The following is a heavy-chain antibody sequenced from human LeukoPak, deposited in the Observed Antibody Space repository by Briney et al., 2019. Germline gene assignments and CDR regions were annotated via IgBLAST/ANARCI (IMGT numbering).Heavy chain of an antibody. CDR2: IIPILGIA. D-gene: IGHD6-13*01. CDR3: ARYLVDQQLGISWFDP. V-gene: IGHV1-69*04. Sequence: ASVKVSCKASGGTFSSYAISWVRQAPGQGLEWMGRIIPILGIANYAQKFQGRGTITADKSTSTAYMELNRLRSEDTAVYYCARYLVDQQLGISWFDPWGQGTLVTVSS. J-gene: IGHJ5*02. CDR1: GGTFSSYA.